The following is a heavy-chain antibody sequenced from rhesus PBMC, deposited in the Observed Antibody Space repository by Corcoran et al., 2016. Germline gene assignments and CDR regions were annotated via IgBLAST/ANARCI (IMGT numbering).Heavy chain of an antibody. D-gene: IGHD5-30*01. CDR1: GGSIRGGYG. CDR3: AAVDTVGTAYFDY. CDR2: IYSSSANT. Sequence: QVQLPESGPGLLKPSETLSLTCAFAGGSIRGGYGWVCIRPPPRTGLEWIGSIYSSSANTYYNPSLKSRVTISTDTSKNHFSLKLSSVTAADTAVYYCAAVDTVGTAYFDYWGQGVLVTVSS. J-gene: IGHJ4*01. V-gene: IGHV4S7*01.